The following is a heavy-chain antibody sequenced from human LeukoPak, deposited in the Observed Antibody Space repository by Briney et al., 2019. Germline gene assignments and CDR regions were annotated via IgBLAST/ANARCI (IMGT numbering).Heavy chain of an antibody. CDR2: ISSSGSTI. Sequence: GGSLRLSCAASGFTFSRYEMNWVRQAPGKGLEWVSYISSSGSTIHYADSVKGRFTISRDNAKNSLYLQMNSLRAEDTAVYYCARDVSPYYYDSSGYPTLFDYWGQGTLVTVSS. D-gene: IGHD3-22*01. CDR3: ARDVSPYYYDSSGYPTLFDY. V-gene: IGHV3-48*03. J-gene: IGHJ4*02. CDR1: GFTFSRYE.